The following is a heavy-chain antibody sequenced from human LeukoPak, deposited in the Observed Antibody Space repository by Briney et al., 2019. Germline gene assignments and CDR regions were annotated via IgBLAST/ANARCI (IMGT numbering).Heavy chain of an antibody. J-gene: IGHJ4*02. D-gene: IGHD3-22*01. Sequence: GGSLRLSCAASGFTFDDYSMTWVRQAPGKGLEWVSGINWNGGSTGYADSVKGRFTISRDNAKNSLNLQMNSLRAEDTALYYCARSRHSYDSSGFPHYWGQGTLVTVSS. CDR1: GFTFDDYS. CDR3: ARSRHSYDSSGFPHY. CDR2: INWNGGST. V-gene: IGHV3-20*04.